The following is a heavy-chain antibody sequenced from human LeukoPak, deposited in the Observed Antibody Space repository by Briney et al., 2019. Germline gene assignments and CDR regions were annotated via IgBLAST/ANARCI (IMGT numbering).Heavy chain of an antibody. CDR1: GFTFSSHW. D-gene: IGHD1-1*01. CDR2: IKSDGSFT. Sequence: GGSLRLSCVASGFTFSSHWMHWVRQAPGKGLVWVSHIKSDGSFTNYADSVKGRFTISRDNAKNTLYLQMNSLRPEDTAVYYCARGTGAFAIWGQGTKVTVSS. CDR3: ARGTGAFAI. J-gene: IGHJ3*02. V-gene: IGHV3-74*01.